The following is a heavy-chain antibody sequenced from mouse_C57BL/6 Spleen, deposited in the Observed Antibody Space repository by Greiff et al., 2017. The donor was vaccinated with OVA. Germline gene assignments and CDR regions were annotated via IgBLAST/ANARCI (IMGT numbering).Heavy chain of an antibody. CDR3: ARYDYDGRGYYYAMDY. D-gene: IGHD2-4*01. J-gene: IGHJ4*01. Sequence: VQLQQPGAELVKPGASVKMSCKASGYTFTSHWITWVKQRPGQGLEWIGDIYPGSGSTNYNEKFKSKATLTVDTSSSTAYMQLSSLTSEDSAVYYCARYDYDGRGYYYAMDYWGQGTSVTVSS. CDR1: GYTFTSHW. V-gene: IGHV1-55*01. CDR2: IYPGSGST.